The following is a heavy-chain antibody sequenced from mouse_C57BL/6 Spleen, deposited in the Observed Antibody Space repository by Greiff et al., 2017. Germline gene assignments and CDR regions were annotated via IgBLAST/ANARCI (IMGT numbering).Heavy chain of an antibody. V-gene: IGHV1-52*01. Sequence: QVQLQQPGAELVRPGSSVKLSCTASGYTFTSYWKHWVKQRPIQGLEWIGNFDPSDSETHYHQKFKNKATLTVDKSSSTADMQLSNLTSEDSAVYNCDAYNGSSYGFAYWGQGTLVTVSA. CDR1: GYTFTSYW. CDR3: DAYNGSSYGFAY. CDR2: FDPSDSET. J-gene: IGHJ3*01. D-gene: IGHD1-1*01.